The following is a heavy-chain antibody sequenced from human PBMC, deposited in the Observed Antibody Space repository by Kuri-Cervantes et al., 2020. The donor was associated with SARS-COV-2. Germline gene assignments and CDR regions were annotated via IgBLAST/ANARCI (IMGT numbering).Heavy chain of an antibody. Sequence: GSLRLSCAVSLYSISSGYYWDWIRQSPGKGPEWIGSIFHSGTTYYNPSLRSRVYIPLDTSKNQFFLNVTSVTAADTAVYYCSRSRVPAAAALWGQGTMVTVSS. CDR3: SRSRVPAAAAL. J-gene: IGHJ3*01. CDR1: LYSISSGYY. CDR2: IFHSGTT. D-gene: IGHD2-2*01. V-gene: IGHV4-38-2*01.